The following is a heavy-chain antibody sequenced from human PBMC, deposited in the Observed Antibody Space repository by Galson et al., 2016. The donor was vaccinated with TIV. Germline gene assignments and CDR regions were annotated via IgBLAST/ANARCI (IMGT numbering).Heavy chain of an antibody. CDR3: ARVLFDIVQASAATPTGYFDP. CDR2: INDGGSEK. Sequence: SLRLSCAASRFSFHTYWMSWLRQAPGKGLEWVASINDGGSEKYYVDSVKGRFTISRDNAQTSLYLQMDSLRAEDTAVYYCARVLFDIVQASAATPTGYFDPWGHGTLATVSS. D-gene: IGHD2-2*01. J-gene: IGHJ5*02. CDR1: RFSFHTYW. V-gene: IGHV3-7*01.